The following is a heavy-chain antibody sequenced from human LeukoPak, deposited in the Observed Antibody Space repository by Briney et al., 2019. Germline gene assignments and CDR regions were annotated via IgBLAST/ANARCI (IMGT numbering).Heavy chain of an antibody. V-gene: IGHV3-30*04. J-gene: IGHJ4*02. Sequence: PGGSLGLSCAASGFTFSSYSMHWVRQAPGKGLEWVAVISYDGDNKYYVDSVKGRFTISRDNSKNTLYLQMNSLRAEDTAVYYCAGSRRGLTHYYDSSGAFDYWGQGTLVTVSS. CDR2: ISYDGDNK. CDR1: GFTFSSYS. D-gene: IGHD3-22*01. CDR3: AGSRRGLTHYYDSSGAFDY.